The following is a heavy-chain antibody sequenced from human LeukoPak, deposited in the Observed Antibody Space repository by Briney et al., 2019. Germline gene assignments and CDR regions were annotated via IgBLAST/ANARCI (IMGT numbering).Heavy chain of an antibody. CDR1: GFTFSSYS. V-gene: IGHV3-21*01. J-gene: IGHJ6*04. D-gene: IGHD3-10*01. CDR3: ARDTGLEVRGVITYYYYYGMDV. CDR2: ICSSNSYI. Sequence: PGGSLRLSCAASGFTFSSYSMNWVRQAPGKGREGVSSICSSNSYIYYADSVKGRFTISRDNAKNSLYLQMNSLRAEDTAVYYCARDTGLEVRGVITYYYYYGMDVWGKGTTVTVSS.